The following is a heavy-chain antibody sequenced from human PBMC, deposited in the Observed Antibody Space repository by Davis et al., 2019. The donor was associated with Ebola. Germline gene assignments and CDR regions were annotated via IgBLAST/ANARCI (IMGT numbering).Heavy chain of an antibody. Sequence: GGSLRLSCAASGFTFSSYSMNWVRQAPGKGLEWISYISSSSFTIYYADSVKGRFTISRDNSKNTLYLQMNSLRAEDTAVYYCARDEDIVVVPAAIYYYYGMDVWGQGTTVTVSS. CDR1: GFTFSSYS. CDR2: ISSSSFTI. J-gene: IGHJ6*02. CDR3: ARDEDIVVVPAAIYYYYGMDV. D-gene: IGHD2-2*01. V-gene: IGHV3-48*01.